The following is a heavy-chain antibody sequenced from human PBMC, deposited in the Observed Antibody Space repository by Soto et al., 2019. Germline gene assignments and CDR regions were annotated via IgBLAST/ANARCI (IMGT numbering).Heavy chain of an antibody. Sequence: QAGWSLRLSCAASGFPFSSYVMALVRQAPGKGLEWVSGISGGGSNTFYADSVKGRFTISRDNSKNTLLLQMKSLGAEDTAVYYCAKDSNKYSSSLRGRYFEYCGEGIGVTVSS. V-gene: IGHV3-23*01. CDR1: GFPFSSYV. CDR2: ISGGGSNT. J-gene: IGHJ4*02. D-gene: IGHD4-4*01. CDR3: AKDSNKYSSSLRGRYFEY.